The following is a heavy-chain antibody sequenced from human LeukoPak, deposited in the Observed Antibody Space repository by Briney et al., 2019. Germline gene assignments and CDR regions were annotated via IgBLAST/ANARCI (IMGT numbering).Heavy chain of an antibody. CDR3: AKLDPTTTVVTQFGYFDL. CDR2: ISGSGGST. Sequence: GGSLRLSCAASGFTFSSYAMSWVRQAPGKGLEWVSAISGSGGSTYYADSVKGRFTISRDNSKNTLYLQMNSLGAEDTAVYYCAKLDPTTTVVTQFGYFDLWGRGTLVTVSS. CDR1: GFTFSSYA. V-gene: IGHV3-23*01. J-gene: IGHJ2*01. D-gene: IGHD4-23*01.